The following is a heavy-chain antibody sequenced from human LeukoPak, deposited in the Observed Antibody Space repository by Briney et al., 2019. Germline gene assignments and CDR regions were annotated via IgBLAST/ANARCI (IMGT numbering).Heavy chain of an antibody. Sequence: SETLSLTCTVSGGSISNYYWSWIRQPPGRGLEWIGYIYYSGSTNYNPSLKGRVTISVDTSKNQFSLKLSSVTAADTAVYYCARDAAYGSSSKGAFDIWGQGTMVTVSS. J-gene: IGHJ3*02. V-gene: IGHV4-59*12. CDR1: GGSISNYY. D-gene: IGHD6-6*01. CDR3: ARDAAYGSSSKGAFDI. CDR2: IYYSGST.